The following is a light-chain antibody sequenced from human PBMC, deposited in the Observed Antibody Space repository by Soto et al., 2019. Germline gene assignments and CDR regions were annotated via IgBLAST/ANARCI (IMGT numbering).Light chain of an antibody. V-gene: IGKV1-9*01. CDR3: QKLSHTPYP. CDR1: YDISSS. CDR2: DSS. J-gene: IGKJ2*01. Sequence: DIQLTQSPSFLSASVEDRVTISCRASYDISSSLAWYQQEPGKPPKLLIYDSSTLQTGVPSRFTASGSGRKFTLTISGLKFGDFAHYFCQKLSHTPYPFGRGTKLEI.